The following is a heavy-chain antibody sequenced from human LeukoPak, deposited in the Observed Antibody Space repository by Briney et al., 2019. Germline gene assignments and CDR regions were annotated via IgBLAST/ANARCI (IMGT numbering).Heavy chain of an antibody. J-gene: IGHJ4*02. Sequence: SGGSLRLSCAASGFTFSSYDMTWVRQAPGKGLEWVSTIYSGGTTYYADSVMGRFTISRHNSRNTLYLQMNSLRAEDTAVYYCARVDTVMAYYFDLWGQGTLVTVSS. CDR1: GFTFSSYD. D-gene: IGHD5-18*01. V-gene: IGHV3-53*04. CDR3: ARVDTVMAYYFDL. CDR2: IYSGGTT.